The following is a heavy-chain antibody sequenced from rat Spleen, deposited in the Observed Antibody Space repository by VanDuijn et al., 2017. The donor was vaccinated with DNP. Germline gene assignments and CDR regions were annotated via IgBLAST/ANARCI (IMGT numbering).Heavy chain of an antibody. CDR3: AKAGGYSPWYFDF. CDR1: GFTFSDYY. D-gene: IGHD1-11*01. V-gene: IGHV5-7*01. Sequence: EVQLVESGGGLVQPGRSLKLSCAASGFTFSDYYMAWVRQAPTKGLEWVASISSDGSNTYCRDSVRGRFTFSRDNAKSTLYLQMDSLRSEETATYYCAKAGGYSPWYFDFWGPGTMVTVSS. J-gene: IGHJ1*01. CDR2: ISSDGSNT.